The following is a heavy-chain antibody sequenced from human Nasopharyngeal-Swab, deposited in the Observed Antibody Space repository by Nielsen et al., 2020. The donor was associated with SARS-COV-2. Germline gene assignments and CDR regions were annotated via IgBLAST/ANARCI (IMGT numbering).Heavy chain of an antibody. CDR2: IYVGGGT. CDR3: ARSVADNDAFDL. V-gene: IGHV3-66*01. Sequence: ESLKISCAASRFTVSDFYMSWVRQAPGKGLQWVSIIYVGGGTYYADSVKDRFIISRDDSRNTVSLQLNSLRVDDTGVYYCARSVADNDAFDLWGPGTVVSVSS. J-gene: IGHJ3*01. CDR1: RFTVSDFY.